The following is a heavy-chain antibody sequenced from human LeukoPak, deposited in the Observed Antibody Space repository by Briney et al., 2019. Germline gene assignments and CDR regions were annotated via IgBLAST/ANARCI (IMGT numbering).Heavy chain of an antibody. Sequence: SETLSLTCPVAGGSPSSRDYCWAWIRQPPGKGLDWIGSISYGGSTYYNPSLKSRVTVSVDTSKNQFSLKLSSVTAADTSVYYCARQWEFTGTDYYFDYWGQGTLVTVSS. CDR3: ARQWEFTGTDYYFDY. CDR1: GGSPSSRDYC. CDR2: ISYGGST. J-gene: IGHJ4*02. D-gene: IGHD1-26*01. V-gene: IGHV4-39*01.